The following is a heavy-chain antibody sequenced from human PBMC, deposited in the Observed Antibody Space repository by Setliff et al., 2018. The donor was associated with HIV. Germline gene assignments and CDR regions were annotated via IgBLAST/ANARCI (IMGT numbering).Heavy chain of an antibody. J-gene: IGHJ2*01. CDR2: SSAYNGNT. Sequence: ASVKVSCKGSGYTFASYGVSWLRQAPGQGLEWMGFSSAYNGNTNYAKKFKGRVTMTTDTSTSIAYMELKSLRSEDTAVYYCARDHHSGRGSNFPWYSDLWGRGTLVTVSS. CDR3: ARDHHSGRGSNFPWYSDL. V-gene: IGHV1-18*01. CDR1: GYTFASYG. D-gene: IGHD1-26*01.